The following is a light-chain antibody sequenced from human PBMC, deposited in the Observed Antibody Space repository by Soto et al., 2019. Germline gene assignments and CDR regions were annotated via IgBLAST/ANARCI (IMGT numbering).Light chain of an antibody. J-gene: IGLJ1*01. CDR1: SNDVGGHDY. V-gene: IGLV2-14*03. Sequence: QSALTQPASVSGSPGQSITISCTGTSNDVGGHDYVSWYQQHPGKAPKLVIYDVLSRPSGVSDRFSGSKSGHTASLTISGLRPEDEADYYCASYTSSSTLVFGTGTKSPS. CDR3: ASYTSSSTLV. CDR2: DVL.